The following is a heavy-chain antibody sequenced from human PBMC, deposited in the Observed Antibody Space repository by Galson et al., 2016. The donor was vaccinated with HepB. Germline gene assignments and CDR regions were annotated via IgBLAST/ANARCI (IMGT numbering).Heavy chain of an antibody. CDR1: GFTFSNYW. CDR2: LKQDGSDK. J-gene: IGHJ3*01. Sequence: SLRLSCAASGFTFSNYWMSWVRQAPGKGLECVANLKQDGSDKYYVDSVMGRFTISRDNAKNSLYLQMNSLSAEDTAVNYCATGGSRGISDAFGFWGQGTMVTVSS. D-gene: IGHD3-16*01. CDR3: ATGGSRGISDAFGF. V-gene: IGHV3-7*01.